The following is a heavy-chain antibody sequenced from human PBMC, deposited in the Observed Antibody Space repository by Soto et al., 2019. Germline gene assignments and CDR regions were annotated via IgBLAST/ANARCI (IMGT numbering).Heavy chain of an antibody. CDR1: GGSISSSSYY. V-gene: IGHV4-39*01. Sequence: SETLSLTCTVSGGSISSSSYYWGWIRQPPGRGLEWIGIIYYSGSTYYNPSLKSRVTISVDTSKNQFSLKLSSVTAADRAVYYCARHCGVTEGNIYYYYFMDVWGKGTTVTVS. D-gene: IGHD2-8*01. CDR2: IYYSGST. CDR3: ARHCGVTEGNIYYYYFMDV. J-gene: IGHJ6*03.